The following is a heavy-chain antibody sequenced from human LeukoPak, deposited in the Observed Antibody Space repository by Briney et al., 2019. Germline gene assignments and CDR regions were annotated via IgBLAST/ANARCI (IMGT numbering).Heavy chain of an antibody. CDR3: ARAPTIFGVVIFYFDY. Sequence: SEALSLTCTVSGGSISSYYWSWIRQPPGKGLEWIGYIYYSGSTNYNPSLKSRVTISVDTPKNQFSLKLSSVTAADTAVYYCARAPTIFGVVIFYFDYWGQGTLVTVSS. CDR2: IYYSGST. CDR1: GGSISSYY. V-gene: IGHV4-59*01. D-gene: IGHD3-3*01. J-gene: IGHJ4*02.